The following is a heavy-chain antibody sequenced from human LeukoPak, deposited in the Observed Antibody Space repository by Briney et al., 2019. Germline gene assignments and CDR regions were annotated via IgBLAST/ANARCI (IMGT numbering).Heavy chain of an antibody. Sequence: GGSLRLSCAASGFTLSTYAMSWVRQTPGKGLEWVAATRSSDAGTYHADSVRGRFTIPRDNSKNTLYLQMNSLRAEDAAVYFCAKAPVTSCRGAYCYPFDSWGQGTLVTVSS. CDR3: AKAPVTSCRGAYCYPFDS. J-gene: IGHJ4*02. CDR1: GFTLSTYA. D-gene: IGHD2-21*01. CDR2: TRSSDAGT. V-gene: IGHV3-23*01.